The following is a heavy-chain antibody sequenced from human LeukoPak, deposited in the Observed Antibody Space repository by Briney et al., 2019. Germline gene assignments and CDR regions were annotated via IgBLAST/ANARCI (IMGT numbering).Heavy chain of an antibody. Sequence: GGSLRLSSAADRNTLSSDGMYMVREALGKGLEWVAVISYDGSNKYYADSVKGRFTISRDNSKNTLYLQMNSLRAEDTAVYYCARAITGPLYYYFDYWGQGTLVTVSS. CDR1: RNTLSSDG. V-gene: IGHV3-30-3*01. D-gene: IGHD1-20*01. CDR3: ARAITGPLYYYFDY. CDR2: ISYDGSNK. J-gene: IGHJ4*02.